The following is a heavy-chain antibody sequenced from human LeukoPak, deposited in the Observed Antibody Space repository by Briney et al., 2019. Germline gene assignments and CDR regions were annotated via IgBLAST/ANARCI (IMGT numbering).Heavy chain of an antibody. Sequence: GGSLRLSCAASGFTFSSYAMHWVRQAPGKGLEWVAVISYDGSNKYYADSVKGRFTISRDNSKNTLYLQMNSLRAEDTAVYYCARHWGFDYWGQTTLVTVSS. CDR3: ARHWGFDY. CDR2: ISYDGSNK. J-gene: IGHJ4*02. V-gene: IGHV3-30*01. D-gene: IGHD7-27*01. CDR1: GFTFSSYA.